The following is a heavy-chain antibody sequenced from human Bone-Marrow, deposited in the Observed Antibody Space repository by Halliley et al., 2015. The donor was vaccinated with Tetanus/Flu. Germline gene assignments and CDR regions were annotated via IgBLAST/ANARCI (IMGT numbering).Heavy chain of an antibody. V-gene: IGHV4-59*01. D-gene: IGHD2-15*01. CDR2: IYYDGST. J-gene: IGHJ4*02. Sequence: LRLSCSVSGGSISGYYWSWLRQPPGKGLEWIAYIYYDGSTNSNPSLKSRVTISLDTSRNQLSLKLSSVTAADSAVYYCARGYCSSESCFPPDYWGQGTLVTVSS. CDR1: GGSISGYY. CDR3: ARGYCSSESCFPPDY.